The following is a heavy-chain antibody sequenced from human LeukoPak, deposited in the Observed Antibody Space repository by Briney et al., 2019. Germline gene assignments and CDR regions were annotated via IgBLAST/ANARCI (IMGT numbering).Heavy chain of an antibody. J-gene: IGHJ4*02. CDR3: AKLTCSSTFCPLDY. Sequence: SETLSLTCTVSGDSISSSSHHWGWIRQSPGRGLEWIGSIYYGRTTYYNPSLNNRVSISVDTSKNQFSLRLTSVTAADTALYYCAKLTCSSTFCPLDYWGQGTLVTVSS. D-gene: IGHD2-2*01. CDR2: IYYGRTT. V-gene: IGHV4-39*01. CDR1: GDSISSSSHH.